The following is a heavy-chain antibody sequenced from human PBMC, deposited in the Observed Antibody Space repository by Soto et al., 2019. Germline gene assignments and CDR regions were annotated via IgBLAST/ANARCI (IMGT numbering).Heavy chain of an antibody. V-gene: IGHV3-48*03. CDR2: ISESGGAT. J-gene: IGHJ6*02. CDR1: GFTFTSHV. CDR3: ARHHYLIFEVSPYEMDV. Sequence: PCGPLSPTCVVSGFTFTSHVIIWLREGPGQCSESVAKISESGGATSYADPVKARFPISRGTARDSLYLHMSIIRAEARADYSLARHHYLIFEVSPYEMDVCGQGTTVTVSS. D-gene: IGHD3-3*01.